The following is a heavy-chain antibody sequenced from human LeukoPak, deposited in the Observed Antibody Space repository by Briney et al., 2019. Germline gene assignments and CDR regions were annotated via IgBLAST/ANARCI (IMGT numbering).Heavy chain of an antibody. J-gene: IGHJ6*03. D-gene: IGHD6-13*01. Sequence: SETLSLTCTVSGGSISSSSYYWGWIRQPPGKGLEWIGSIYYSGSTYYNPSLKSRVTISVDTSKNQFSLKLSSVTAADTAVYYCARVYSSRKQSYYYMDVWGKGTTVTVSS. CDR3: ARVYSSRKQSYYYMDV. V-gene: IGHV4-39*07. CDR2: IYYSGST. CDR1: GGSISSSSYY.